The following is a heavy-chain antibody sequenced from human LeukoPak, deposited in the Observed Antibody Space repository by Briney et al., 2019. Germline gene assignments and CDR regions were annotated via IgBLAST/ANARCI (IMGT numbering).Heavy chain of an antibody. CDR2: ISYDGSNK. CDR3: ARDGYSSSVDY. J-gene: IGHJ4*02. D-gene: IGHD6-6*01. V-gene: IGHV3-30-3*01. Sequence: PGRSLRLSCAASGFTFSSYAMHWVRQAPGKGLEWVAVISYDGSNKYYADSVKGRFTISRDNSKNTLYLQMNSLRAEDTAVYYCARDGYSSSVDYWGQGTLVTVSS. CDR1: GFTFSSYA.